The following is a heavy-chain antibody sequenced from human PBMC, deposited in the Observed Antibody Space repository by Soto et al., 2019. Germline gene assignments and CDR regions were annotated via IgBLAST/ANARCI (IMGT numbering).Heavy chain of an antibody. Sequence: LKISCKGSGYSFTSYWISWVRQMPGKGLEWMGRIDPSDSYTNYSASFQGHVTISADKSISTAYLQWSSLKASDTAMYYCASSYSSSSSAWYYGMDVWGQGTTVTVSS. J-gene: IGHJ6*02. V-gene: IGHV5-10-1*01. D-gene: IGHD6-6*01. CDR2: IDPSDSYT. CDR3: ASSYSSSSSAWYYGMDV. CDR1: GYSFTSYW.